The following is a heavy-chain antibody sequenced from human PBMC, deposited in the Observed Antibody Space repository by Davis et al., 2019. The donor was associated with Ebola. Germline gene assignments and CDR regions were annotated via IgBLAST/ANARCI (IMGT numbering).Heavy chain of an antibody. J-gene: IGHJ5*02. D-gene: IGHD2-15*01. CDR3: ARRVGAAWSWFDP. CDR2: INHSGST. V-gene: IGHV4-34*01. CDR1: GGSFSGYY. Sequence: MPSETLSLTCAVYGGSFSGYYWSWIRQPPGKGLEWIGEINHSGSTNYNASLKSRVTISVDTSKNQFSLKVSSVTAADTAVYYCARRVGAAWSWFDPWGQGTLVTVSS.